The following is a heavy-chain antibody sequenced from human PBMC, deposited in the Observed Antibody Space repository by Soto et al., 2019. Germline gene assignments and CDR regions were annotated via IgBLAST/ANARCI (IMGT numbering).Heavy chain of an antibody. V-gene: IGHV3-30*18. CDR2: ISYDGSNK. CDR3: AKAAEMVAQLLRYYYYMDV. Sequence: PGGSLRLSCAASGFTFSSYGMHWVRQAPGKGLEWVAVISYDGSNKYYADSVKGRFTISRDNSKNTLYLQMNSLRAEDTAVYYCAKAAEMVAQLLRYYYYMDVWGKGTTVTVSS. D-gene: IGHD2-2*01. CDR1: GFTFSSYG. J-gene: IGHJ6*03.